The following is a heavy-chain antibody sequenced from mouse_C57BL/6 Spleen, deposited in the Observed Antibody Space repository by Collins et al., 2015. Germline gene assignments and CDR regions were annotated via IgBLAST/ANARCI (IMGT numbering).Heavy chain of an antibody. J-gene: IGHJ4*01. D-gene: IGHD4-1*01. CDR2: IRNKANGYTT. V-gene: IGHV7-3*02. Sequence: EVKLVESGGGLVQPGGSLRLSCATSGFTFTDYYMSWVRQPPGKALEWLGFIRNKANGYTTEYSASVKGRFTIPRDNSQSILYLQMNTLRAEDSATYYCARDKTGNAMDYWGQGTSVTVSS. CDR1: GFTFTDYY. CDR3: ARDKTGNAMDY.